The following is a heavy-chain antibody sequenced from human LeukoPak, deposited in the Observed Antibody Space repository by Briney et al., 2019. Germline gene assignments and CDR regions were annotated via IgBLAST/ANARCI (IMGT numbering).Heavy chain of an antibody. J-gene: IGHJ4*02. V-gene: IGHV1-2*02. CDR3: ARDRYTYGEIDY. CDR1: GYTFTGNY. Sequence: ASVKVSCKASGYTFTGNYIHWVRQAPGQGLEWMGWINPNSGGTNYAQKFQGRVTMTSDTSITTAYLELSTLRSDDTAVYYCARDRYTYGEIDYWGQGTLVNGSS. D-gene: IGHD5-18*01. CDR2: INPNSGGT.